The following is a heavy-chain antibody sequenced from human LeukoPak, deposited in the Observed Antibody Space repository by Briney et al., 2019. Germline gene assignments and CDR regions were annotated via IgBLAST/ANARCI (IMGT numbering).Heavy chain of an antibody. CDR2: ITTDGSGS. CDR1: GFTFSRYW. D-gene: IGHD2-2*01. V-gene: IGHV3-74*01. J-gene: IGHJ4*02. Sequence: GGSLRLSCVASGFTFSRYWMHWVRQAPGKGLVWVSRITTDGSGSVYADSVRGRFTISRDNAKNTLYLQMNNLRAEDTAVYYCARSSGSPAATFDYWGQGTLVTVSS. CDR3: ARSSGSPAATFDY.